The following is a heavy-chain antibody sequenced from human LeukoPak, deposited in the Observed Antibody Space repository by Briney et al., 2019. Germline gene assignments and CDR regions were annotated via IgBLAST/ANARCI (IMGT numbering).Heavy chain of an antibody. D-gene: IGHD3-22*01. Sequence: QAGGSLRLSCAASGFTFSSYWMSWVRQAPGKGLEWVANIKQDGSEKYYVDSVKGRFTISRDNAKNSLYLQMNSLRAEDTAVYYCSGSGSLPTTYYYYMDVWGKGTTVTVSS. J-gene: IGHJ6*03. CDR2: IKQDGSEK. V-gene: IGHV3-7*01. CDR3: SGSGSLPTTYYYYMDV. CDR1: GFTFSSYW.